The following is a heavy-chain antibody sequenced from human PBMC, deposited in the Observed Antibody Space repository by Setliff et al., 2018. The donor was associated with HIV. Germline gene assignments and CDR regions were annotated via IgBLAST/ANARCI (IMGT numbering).Heavy chain of an antibody. CDR1: GSTFITYH. D-gene: IGHD2-15*01. Sequence: ASVKVSCKASGSTFITYHVHWVRQAPGQGLEWMGIINPNTGSTSYAQKFQGRVTMTWDTSSGTVYMDLNSLKSGDTAVYYCAEVTCSPDSCFLDYWGQGTLVTVSS. J-gene: IGHJ4*02. V-gene: IGHV1-46*01. CDR3: AEVTCSPDSCFLDY. CDR2: INPNTGST.